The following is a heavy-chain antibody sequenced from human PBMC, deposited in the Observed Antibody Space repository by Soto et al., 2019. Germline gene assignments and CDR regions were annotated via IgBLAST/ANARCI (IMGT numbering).Heavy chain of an antibody. Sequence: QVQLVESGGGVVQPGRSLRLSCAASGFTFSSYAMHWVRQAPGKGLEWVAVISYDGSNKYYADSVKDRFTISRDNSKNTLYLQMNSLRAEDTAVYYCARESDDSSGYGYYGMDVWGQGTTVTVSS. CDR1: GFTFSSYA. J-gene: IGHJ6*02. D-gene: IGHD3-22*01. V-gene: IGHV3-30-3*01. CDR3: ARESDDSSGYGYYGMDV. CDR2: ISYDGSNK.